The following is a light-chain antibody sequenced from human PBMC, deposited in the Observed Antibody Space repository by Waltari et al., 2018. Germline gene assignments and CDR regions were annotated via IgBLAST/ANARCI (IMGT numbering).Light chain of an antibody. Sequence: IQITLFPSSLSASVRDTVTITCQASQDISNYLNWYQQKPGKAPKLLIYDASNLETGVPSRFSGSGSGTDFTFTISSLQPEDIATYYCQQYDNLPRTFGQGTKVEIK. V-gene: IGKV1-33*01. CDR2: DAS. CDR3: QQYDNLPRT. J-gene: IGKJ1*01. CDR1: QDISNY.